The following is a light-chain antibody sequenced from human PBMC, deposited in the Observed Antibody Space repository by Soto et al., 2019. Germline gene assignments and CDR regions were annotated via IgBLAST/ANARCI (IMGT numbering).Light chain of an antibody. CDR3: QQYGSSHWT. CDR1: QSVSSSY. V-gene: IGKV3-20*01. CDR2: GAS. J-gene: IGKJ1*01. Sequence: EIVLTQSPGTLSSSPGERATLSCRASQSVSSSYLAWYQQKPGQAPRLLIYGASSRATGIPDRFSGSGSGTDFTLTISRLEPEDFAVYYCQQYGSSHWTFGQGTKVDIK.